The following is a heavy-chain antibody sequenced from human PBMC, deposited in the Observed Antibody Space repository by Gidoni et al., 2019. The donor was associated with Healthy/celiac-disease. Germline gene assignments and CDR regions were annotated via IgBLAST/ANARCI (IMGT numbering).Heavy chain of an antibody. V-gene: IGHV3-7*03. D-gene: IGHD3-22*01. CDR1: GFTFSSYW. CDR2: IKQDGSEK. CDR3: ARDGSGYYSDYYYYGMDV. Sequence: EVQLVESGGGLVQPGGSLRLSCSASGFTFSSYWMSWVRQAPGKGLEWVANIKQDGSEKYYVDSVKGRFTISRDNAKNSLYLQMNSLRAEDTAVYYCARDGSGYYSDYYYYGMDVWGQGTTVTVSS. J-gene: IGHJ6*02.